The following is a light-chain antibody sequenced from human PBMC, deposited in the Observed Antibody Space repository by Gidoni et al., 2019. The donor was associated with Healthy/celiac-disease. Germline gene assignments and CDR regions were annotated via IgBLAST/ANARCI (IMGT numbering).Light chain of an antibody. Sequence: EIVLTQTPATLSLSPGERSTLSCRDSQRVSSYLAWYQQKPGQAPRLLIYDASNRATGIPARFSGSGSGTAFTLTISSLEPEDFAVYYCQQRSNWPPIFTFGPGTKVDIK. CDR1: QRVSSY. J-gene: IGKJ3*01. CDR2: DAS. V-gene: IGKV3-11*01. CDR3: QQRSNWPPIFT.